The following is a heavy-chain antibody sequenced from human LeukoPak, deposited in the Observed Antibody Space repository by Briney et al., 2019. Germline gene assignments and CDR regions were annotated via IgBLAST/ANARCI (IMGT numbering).Heavy chain of an antibody. J-gene: IGHJ4*01. CDR1: GFTFSSYA. CDR3: ARDRGAYCGGDCYLGFDY. CDR2: ISYDGSNK. Sequence: GRSLRLSCAASGFTFSSYAMHWVRQAPGKGLEWVAVISYDGSNKYYADSVKGRFTISRDNSKNTLYLQMNSLRAEDTAVYYCARDRGAYCGGDCYLGFDYWGRGTLVTVSS. D-gene: IGHD2-21*02. V-gene: IGHV3-30-3*01.